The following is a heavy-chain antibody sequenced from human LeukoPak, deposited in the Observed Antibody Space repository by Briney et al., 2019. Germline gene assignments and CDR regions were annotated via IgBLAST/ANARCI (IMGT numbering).Heavy chain of an antibody. CDR1: GFTFSSYS. CDR3: ARGPLAVAGAFDI. V-gene: IGHV3-21*01. J-gene: IGHJ3*02. D-gene: IGHD6-19*01. Sequence: GGSLRLSCAASGFTFSSYSMNWGRQAPGKGLGWVSSISISSSYIYYADSVKGRFNISRDNATDSLTMPMNSLRAEDTAVYYCARGPLAVAGAFDIWGQGTLVTVSS. CDR2: ISISSSYI.